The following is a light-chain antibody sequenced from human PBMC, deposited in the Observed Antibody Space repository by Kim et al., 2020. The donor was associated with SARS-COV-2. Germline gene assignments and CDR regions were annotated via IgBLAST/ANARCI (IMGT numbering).Light chain of an antibody. Sequence: EVVLTQSPATLSLSPGERATVSCRASQSVDSFLAWYQQKPGQAPRLVIYDTSTRATGIPARFSGSGYGTDFTLTISSLEPEDSALYFCQHRSDWPLTFGGGTKVDIK. CDR1: QSVDSF. CDR3: QHRSDWPLT. J-gene: IGKJ4*01. V-gene: IGKV3-11*01. CDR2: DTS.